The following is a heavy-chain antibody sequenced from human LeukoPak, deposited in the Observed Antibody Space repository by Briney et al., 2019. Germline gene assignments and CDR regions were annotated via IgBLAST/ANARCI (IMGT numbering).Heavy chain of an antibody. CDR1: GFSFSSYA. CDR3: ARVGSSSREFDY. V-gene: IGHV3-23*01. Sequence: GGSLRLSCAASGFSFSSYAMSWVRQAPGKGLEWVSAISGSGGSTYHAASVKGLFTIARDNSKNTLYLQMNSLRADDTAVYYCARVGSSSREFDYWGQGTLVTVSS. D-gene: IGHD2-2*01. J-gene: IGHJ4*02. CDR2: ISGSGGST.